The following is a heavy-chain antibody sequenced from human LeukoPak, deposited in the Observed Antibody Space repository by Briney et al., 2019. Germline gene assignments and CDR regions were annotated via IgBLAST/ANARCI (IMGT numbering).Heavy chain of an antibody. Sequence: GGSLRLSCAASGFTFSSYAMSWVRQAPGKGLEWVSAISGSGGNTYYADSVKGRFTISRDDSQNTLYLQMNSLGAEDTAVYYCAKSTSSAPRYFDYWGQGTLVTVSS. V-gene: IGHV3-23*01. CDR2: ISGSGGNT. D-gene: IGHD6-25*01. CDR3: AKSTSSAPRYFDY. J-gene: IGHJ4*02. CDR1: GFTFSSYA.